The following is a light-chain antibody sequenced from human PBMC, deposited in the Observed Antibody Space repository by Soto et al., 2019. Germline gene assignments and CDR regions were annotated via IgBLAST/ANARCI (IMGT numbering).Light chain of an antibody. CDR2: EVS. V-gene: IGKV2D-29*01. CDR1: QSLLHSDGKTY. Sequence: DIVMTQTPLSLSVTPGQPASISCKSSQSLLHSDGKTYLYWYLQKPGQAPQLLIYEVSNRVSGVPDRFSGSGSGTDFTLKISWVEAEDVGVYYCMQSIQLPTITFGQGTRLEIK. CDR3: MQSIQLPTIT. J-gene: IGKJ5*01.